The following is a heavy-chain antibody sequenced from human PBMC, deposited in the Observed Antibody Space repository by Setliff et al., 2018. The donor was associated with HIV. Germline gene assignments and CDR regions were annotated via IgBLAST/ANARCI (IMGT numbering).Heavy chain of an antibody. CDR2: IYYSGRT. Sequence: TLSLTCTVSGGSISSHSWSWIRQPPGKGLEWIGYIYYSGRTNYNPSLKNRVTISVDTSKNQFSLKLSPVTAADTAVYYCARRVEGRELYPSDYYMDVWGKGTTVTVSS. CDR3: ARRVEGRELYPSDYYMDV. CDR1: GGSISSHS. D-gene: IGHD3-10*01. J-gene: IGHJ6*03. V-gene: IGHV4-59*11.